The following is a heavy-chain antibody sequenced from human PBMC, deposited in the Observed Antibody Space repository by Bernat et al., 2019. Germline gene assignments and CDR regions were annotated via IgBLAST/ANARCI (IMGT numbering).Heavy chain of an antibody. D-gene: IGHD2-15*01. V-gene: IGHV3-30*18. CDR1: GFTFSSYG. Sequence: QVQLVASGGGVVQPGRSLRLSCAASGFTFSSYGMHWVRQAPGKGLGWVAVLSYDGSNNYYAASVKGRFTISGDNSKNTLYLQMNSLRAEDTAVYYCAKDRWRWNRSGGGCNSYGMDVWGQGTTVTVSS. CDR3: AKDRWRWNRSGGGCNSYGMDV. J-gene: IGHJ6*02. CDR2: LSYDGSNN.